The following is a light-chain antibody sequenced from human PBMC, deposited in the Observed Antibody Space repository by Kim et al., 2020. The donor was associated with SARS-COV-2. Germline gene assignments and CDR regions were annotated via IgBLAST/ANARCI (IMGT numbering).Light chain of an antibody. Sequence: VAPGKTTTTTCGGTTLASKQVHWYPQKPRQAPLLVIFYDNDRPSGIPERFSGSNSGNPATLTISRVEAGDEADFYCHVWDSTSDHVFGTGTKVTVL. CDR2: YDN. CDR3: HVWDSTSDHV. J-gene: IGLJ1*01. V-gene: IGLV3-21*04. CDR1: TLASKQ.